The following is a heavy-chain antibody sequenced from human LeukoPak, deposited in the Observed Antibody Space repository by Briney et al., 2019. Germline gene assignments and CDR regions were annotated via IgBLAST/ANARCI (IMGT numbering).Heavy chain of an antibody. CDR3: ARTVRRDGYNAYYFYY. CDR1: GYTFASYG. J-gene: IGHJ4*02. CDR2: ISAYNGNT. V-gene: IGHV1-18*01. Sequence: ASVKVSCKASGYTFASYGISWVRQAPGQGLEWMGWISAYNGNTNYAQKLQGRVTMTTDTSTSTAYMELRSLRSDDTAVYYCARTVRRDGYNAYYFYYWGQGTLVTVSS. D-gene: IGHD5-24*01.